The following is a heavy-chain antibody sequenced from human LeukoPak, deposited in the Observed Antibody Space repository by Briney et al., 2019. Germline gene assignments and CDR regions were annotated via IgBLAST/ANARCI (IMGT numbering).Heavy chain of an antibody. J-gene: IGHJ5*02. D-gene: IGHD5-12*01. Sequence: SETLSLTCTDSGGSISGSSYYWGWIRQPPGKGLEWIGSIHYAGGTYYNPSLKSRVTISVDTSKNQFSLRLTSVTAADTAVYHCATLFSGYDSSGSWGQGTLVTVSS. V-gene: IGHV4-39*01. CDR2: IHYAGGT. CDR3: ATLFSGYDSSGS. CDR1: GGSISGSSYY.